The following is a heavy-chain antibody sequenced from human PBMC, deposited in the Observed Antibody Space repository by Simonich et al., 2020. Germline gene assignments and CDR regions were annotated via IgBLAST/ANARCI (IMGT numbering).Heavy chain of an antibody. V-gene: IGHV3-30*18. Sequence: GGGVVQPGRSLRLSCAASGFTFSSYGMHWVRQAPGKGLEWVAVIWYDGSNKYYADSVKGRFTISRDNSKNTLYLQMNGLGAEDTAMYYCAKDKGAAASDYFDYWGQGTLVTVSS. CDR2: IWYDGSNK. CDR1: GFTFSSYG. D-gene: IGHD6-13*01. J-gene: IGHJ4*02. CDR3: AKDKGAAASDYFDY.